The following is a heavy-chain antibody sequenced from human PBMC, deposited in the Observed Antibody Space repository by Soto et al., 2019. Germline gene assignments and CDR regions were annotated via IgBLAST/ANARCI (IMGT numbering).Heavy chain of an antibody. CDR1: GYTFTSYG. V-gene: IGHV1-18*04. CDR3: AREDSSPDYYYYGMDV. Sequence: QVQLVQSGAEVKKPGASVKVSCKASGYTFTSYGISWVRQAPGQGLEGMGWSSAYNGNTNYAQKLQGRVTMTTDTSTSTADMELRSLRSDDTAVYYCAREDSSPDYYYYGMDVWGQGTTVTVSS. J-gene: IGHJ6*02. CDR2: SSAYNGNT. D-gene: IGHD3-22*01.